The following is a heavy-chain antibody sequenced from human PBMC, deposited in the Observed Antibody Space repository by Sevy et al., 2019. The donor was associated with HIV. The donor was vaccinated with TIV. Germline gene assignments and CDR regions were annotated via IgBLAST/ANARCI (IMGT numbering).Heavy chain of an antibody. J-gene: IGHJ6*02. V-gene: IGHV4-30-4*01. CDR1: GGSISSGDYY. D-gene: IGHD2-15*01. CDR3: ARGIYSEAFYYYYGMDV. CDR2: IYYSGST. Sequence: SETLSLTCTVSGGSISSGDYYWSWIRQPPGKGLEWIGYIYYSGSTYYNPSLKSRVTISVDTSKNQFSLKLSSVTAADTAVYYCARGIYSEAFYYYYGMDVWGQGTTVTVSS.